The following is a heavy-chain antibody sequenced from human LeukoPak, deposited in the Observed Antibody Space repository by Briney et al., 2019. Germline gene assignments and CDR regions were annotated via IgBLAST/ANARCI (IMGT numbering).Heavy chain of an antibody. CDR1: GYTFTSYY. D-gene: IGHD4-23*01. CDR3: ARDNSVEDTAWWFDP. CDR2: INPSGGST. Sequence: ASVKVSCTASGYTFTSYYMHWVRQAPGQGPEWMGIINPSGGSTSYAQKFQGRVTMTRDMSTSTDYMELSSLRSEDTAVYYCARDNSVEDTAWWFDPWGQGTLVTVSS. V-gene: IGHV1-46*01. J-gene: IGHJ5*02.